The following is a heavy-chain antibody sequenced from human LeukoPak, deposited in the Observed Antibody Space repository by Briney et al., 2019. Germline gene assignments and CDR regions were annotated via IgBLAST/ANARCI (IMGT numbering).Heavy chain of an antibody. D-gene: IGHD6-13*01. CDR3: AKTRPLDSSSWSHGDY. CDR1: GFTFSSYA. CDR2: ISGSGDST. V-gene: IGHV3-23*01. J-gene: IGHJ4*02. Sequence: GGSLRLFCAASGFTFSSYAMSWVRQAPGKGLEWVSAISGSGDSTYYGDSVKGRFTISRDNSKNTLYLQMNSLRAEDTAVYYCAKTRPLDSSSWSHGDYWGQGTLVTVSS.